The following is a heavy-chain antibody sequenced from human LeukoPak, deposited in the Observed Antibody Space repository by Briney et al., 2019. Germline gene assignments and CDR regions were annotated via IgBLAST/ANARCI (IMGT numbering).Heavy chain of an antibody. V-gene: IGHV3-74*01. J-gene: IGHJ1*01. CDR3: ARAPSEIGGYYPEYFRH. CDR2: IKSDGKT. CDR1: GFTFSGYW. Sequence: GGSLRLSCAASGFTFSGYWMHWVRHAPGKGLVWVSRIKSDGKTNYADSVKGRFTISRDNAKNTVSLQMNSLRAEDTGVYYCARAPSEIGGYYPEYFRHWGQGTLVTVSS. D-gene: IGHD3-22*01.